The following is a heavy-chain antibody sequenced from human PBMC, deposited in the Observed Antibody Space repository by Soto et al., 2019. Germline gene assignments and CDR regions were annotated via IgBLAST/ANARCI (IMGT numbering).Heavy chain of an antibody. CDR3: AISPWYYYDSSGYPL. D-gene: IGHD3-22*01. J-gene: IGHJ4*02. Sequence: GGSLRLSCAASGFTFSSYAMSWVRQAPGKGLEWVSAISGSGGSTYYADSVKGRFTISRDNSKNTLYLQMNSLRAEDKAVYYCAISPWYYYDSSGYPLRGQGTLVTVSS. CDR2: ISGSGGST. CDR1: GFTFSSYA. V-gene: IGHV3-23*01.